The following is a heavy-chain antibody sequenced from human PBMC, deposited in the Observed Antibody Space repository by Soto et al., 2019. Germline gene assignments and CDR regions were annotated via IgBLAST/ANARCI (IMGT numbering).Heavy chain of an antibody. Sequence: QITLKESGPTVVKPTQTLTLTCTLSGFSLSTNEVSVGWIRQPPGKALEWLALIYWDDDKRYSPSLKNRLTITKDTSKNQVVLTMTNMDPGDTATYYCAHRDGARFYFDYGGQGTLVIVTS. J-gene: IGHJ4*02. CDR2: IYWDDDK. CDR1: GFSLSTNEVS. CDR3: AHRDGARFYFDY. V-gene: IGHV2-5*02.